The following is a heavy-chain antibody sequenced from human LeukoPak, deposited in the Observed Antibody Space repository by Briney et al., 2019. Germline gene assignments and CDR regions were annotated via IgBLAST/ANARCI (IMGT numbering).Heavy chain of an antibody. V-gene: IGHV4-59*01. CDR3: ARARYVNSFYAFDI. CDR1: GGSISSYY. D-gene: IGHD3-9*01. J-gene: IGHJ3*02. Sequence: SETLSLTCTVSGGSISSYYWSWIRLPPGKGLEWIGDLSKSGNTNYIPSLKSRVTIFGDTSKNQFFLKLSSVTAADTAVYYCARARYVNSFYAFDIWGQGTLVTVSS. CDR2: LSKSGNT.